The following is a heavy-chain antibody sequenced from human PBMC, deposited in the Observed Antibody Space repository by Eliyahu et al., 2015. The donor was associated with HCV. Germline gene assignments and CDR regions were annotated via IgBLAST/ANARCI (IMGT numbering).Heavy chain of an antibody. J-gene: IGHJ4*02. CDR2: ISAYNGNT. Sequence: QVQLVQSGAEVKKPGASVKVSCKASXYXFTSXGISWXRQAPGQGLEWMGGISAYNGNTNYAQKLQGRVTMTTDTSTSTAYMELRSLRSDDTAVYYCARGPVCSGGSCYPPSPPFDYWGQGTLVTVSS. CDR3: ARGPVCSGGSCYPPSPPFDY. D-gene: IGHD2-15*01. V-gene: IGHV1-18*01. CDR1: XYXFTSXG.